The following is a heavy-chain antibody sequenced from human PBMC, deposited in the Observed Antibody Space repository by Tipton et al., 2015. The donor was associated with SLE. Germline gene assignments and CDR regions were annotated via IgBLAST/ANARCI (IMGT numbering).Heavy chain of an antibody. CDR2: ISAYNGNT. V-gene: IGHV1-18*01. CDR3: ARDSRIAAAGTTDYFMDV. J-gene: IGHJ6*03. CDR1: GYTFTSYG. Sequence: QSGPEVKKPGASVKVSCKASGYTFTSYGISWVRQAPGQGLEWMGWISAYNGNTNYAQKLQGRVTMTTDTSTSTAYMELRSLRSDDTAVYYCARDSRIAAAGTTDYFMDVWSKGTTVAVSS. D-gene: IGHD6-13*01.